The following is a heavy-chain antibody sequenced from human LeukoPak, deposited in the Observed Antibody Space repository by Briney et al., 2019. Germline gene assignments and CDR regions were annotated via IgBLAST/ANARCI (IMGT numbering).Heavy chain of an antibody. CDR1: GGSISSSSYF. D-gene: IGHD1-26*01. CDR2: IYYSGST. V-gene: IGHV4-39*07. J-gene: IGHJ4*02. Sequence: SETLSLTCTVSGGSISSSSYFWAWIRQPPGMGLEWIGNIYYSGSTNYNPSLKSRVTISVDTSKNQFSLKLSSVTAADTAVYYCARGSGSYPFDYWGQGTLVTVSS. CDR3: ARGSGSYPFDY.